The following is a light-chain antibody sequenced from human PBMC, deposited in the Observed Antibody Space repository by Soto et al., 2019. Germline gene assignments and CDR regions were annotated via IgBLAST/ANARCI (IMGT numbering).Light chain of an antibody. V-gene: IGLV7-43*01. CDR3: LFYYGGAWV. CDR2: RTT. J-gene: IGLJ3*02. CDR1: TGAVTSAYY. Sequence: QAVVTQEPSLTVSPGETVTLTCASSTGAVTSAYYPNWFQQKPGQAPRLLIYRTTNKHSWTPARFSGSLLGGKAALTLSGVQPEDEATYYCLFYYGGAWVFGGGTKLTVL.